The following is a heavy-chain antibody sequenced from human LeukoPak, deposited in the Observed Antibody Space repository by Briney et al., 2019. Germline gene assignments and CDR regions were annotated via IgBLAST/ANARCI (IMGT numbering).Heavy chain of an antibody. J-gene: IGHJ4*02. CDR2: ISASGGST. CDR3: AKTSRSNSAYDSPFDY. Sequence: GGSLRLSCAASGFTFSSYAMSWVRQAPGKGLEWVSAISASGGSTYYADSVKGRFTISRDNSQNTLFLQMNSLRAEDTAIYYCAKTSRSNSAYDSPFDYWGQGTQVTVSS. V-gene: IGHV3-23*01. CDR1: GFTFSSYA. D-gene: IGHD3-3*01.